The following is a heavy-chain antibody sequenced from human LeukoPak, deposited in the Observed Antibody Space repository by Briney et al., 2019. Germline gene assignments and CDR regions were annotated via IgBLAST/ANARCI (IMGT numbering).Heavy chain of an antibody. Sequence: GGSLRLSCAASGFTFSSYAMSWVRQAPGKGLEWVSVISGSSGSTHYAASVKGRFTISRDNSRNTLHLQMNSLRAEDTAVYYCAKAGLQGFYFDSWGQGTLATVSS. CDR3: AKAGLQGFYFDS. J-gene: IGHJ4*02. CDR2: ISGSSGST. V-gene: IGHV3-23*01. D-gene: IGHD5-24*01. CDR1: GFTFSSYA.